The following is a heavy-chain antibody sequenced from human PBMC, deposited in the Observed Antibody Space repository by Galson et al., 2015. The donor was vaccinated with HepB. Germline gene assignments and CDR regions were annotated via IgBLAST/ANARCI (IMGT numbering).Heavy chain of an antibody. J-gene: IGHJ4*02. CDR2: ISYDGSNK. CDR3: ARVHYVWGSYRHTDY. CDR1: GFTFSSYA. V-gene: IGHV3-30*04. Sequence: SLRLSCAASGFTFSSYAMHWVRQAPGKGLEWVAVISYDGSNKYYADSVKGRFTISRDNSKNTLYLQMNSLRAEDTAVYYCARVHYVWGSYRHTDYWGQGTLVTVSS. D-gene: IGHD3-16*02.